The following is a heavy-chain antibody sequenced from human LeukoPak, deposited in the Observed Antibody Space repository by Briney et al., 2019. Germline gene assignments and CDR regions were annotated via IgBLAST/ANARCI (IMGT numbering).Heavy chain of an antibody. J-gene: IGHJ4*02. V-gene: IGHV3-74*01. CDR1: GFTFSTHL. Sequence: QPGGSLRLSCTVSGFTFSTHLMRWVRQAPGKGLVWVSHIKGDGTSTNYADSVKGRFTISRDNAKNTLFLQMNSLRAEDTAVYYCARDGLAAAADYWGQGTLVTVSS. CDR3: ARDGLAAAADY. CDR2: IKGDGTST. D-gene: IGHD6-13*01.